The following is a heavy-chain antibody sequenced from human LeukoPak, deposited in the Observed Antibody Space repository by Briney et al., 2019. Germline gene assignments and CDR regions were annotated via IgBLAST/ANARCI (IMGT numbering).Heavy chain of an antibody. CDR1: GGSISSYY. CDR3: ARKSRGYSGSYDY. V-gene: IGHV4-59*01. D-gene: IGHD1-26*01. Sequence: PSETLPLTCTVSGGSISSYYWSWIRQPPGKGLEWIGYIYYSGNTNYNPSLKSRVTISVDTSKNQFSLKLSSVTAADTAVYYCARKSRGYSGSYDYWGQGTLVTVSS. J-gene: IGHJ4*02. CDR2: IYYSGNT.